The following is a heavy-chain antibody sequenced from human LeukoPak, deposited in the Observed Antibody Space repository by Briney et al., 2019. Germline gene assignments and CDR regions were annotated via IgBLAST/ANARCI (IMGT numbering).Heavy chain of an antibody. J-gene: IGHJ4*02. CDR3: ARDRGAAGRGFDY. Sequence: PGGSLRLSCAASGFTFSSYSMNWVRQASGKGLEWVSSISSSSSYIYYADSVKGRFTISRDNAKNSLYLQMNSLRAEDTAVYYCARDRGAAGRGFDYWGQGTLVTVSS. CDR2: ISSSSSYI. D-gene: IGHD6-13*01. CDR1: GFTFSSYS. V-gene: IGHV3-21*01.